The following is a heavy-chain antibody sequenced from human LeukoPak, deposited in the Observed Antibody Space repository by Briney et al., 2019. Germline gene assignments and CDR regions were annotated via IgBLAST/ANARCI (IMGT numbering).Heavy chain of an antibody. CDR1: GFTVITND. Sequence: PGGSLRLSCAASGFTVITNDMTWVRQAPGKGLQWVSVLYSDGNTKYADSVQGRFTISRDNSKNTLYLEMNSLSPDDTAVYYCARGVEPLAATTLVYWGQGTLVTVSS. V-gene: IGHV3-53*01. CDR3: ARGVEPLAATTLVY. D-gene: IGHD2-15*01. J-gene: IGHJ4*02. CDR2: LYSDGNT.